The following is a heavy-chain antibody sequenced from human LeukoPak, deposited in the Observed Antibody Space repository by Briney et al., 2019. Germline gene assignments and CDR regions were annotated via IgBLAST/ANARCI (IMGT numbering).Heavy chain of an antibody. V-gene: IGHV4-39*07. D-gene: IGHD3-22*01. CDR1: GGSISSSSYY. CDR2: IYYSGST. J-gene: IGHJ4*02. Sequence: SETLSLTCTVSGGSISSSSYYWGWIRQPPGKGLEWIGSIYYSGSTYYNPSLKSRVTISVDTSKNQFSLKLSSVTAADTAVYYCASFNYYDRNYWGQGTLVTVSS. CDR3: ASFNYYDRNY.